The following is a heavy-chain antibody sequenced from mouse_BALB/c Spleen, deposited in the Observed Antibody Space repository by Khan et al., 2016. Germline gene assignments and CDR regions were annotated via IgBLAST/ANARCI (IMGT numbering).Heavy chain of an antibody. Sequence: QVQLQQPGAELMKPGASVKISCKATGYTFSDYWIEWFKQRPGHGLEWIGEILPGSGNTNYNEKCKGKATFTADTSSNTAYMQLSSLTSEASAVYCCARGGDNPFFDYWGQGTTLTVSS. V-gene: IGHV1-9*01. D-gene: IGHD1-3*01. CDR3: ARGGDNPFFDY. CDR2: ILPGSGNT. J-gene: IGHJ2*01. CDR1: GYTFSDYW.